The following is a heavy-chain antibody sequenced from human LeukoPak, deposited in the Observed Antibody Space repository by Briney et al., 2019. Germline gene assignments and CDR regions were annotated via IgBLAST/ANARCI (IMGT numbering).Heavy chain of an antibody. V-gene: IGHV4-34*01. Sequence: SETLSLTCAVYGGSFSGYYWSWIRQPPGKGLEWIGEINHSGSTNYNPSLKSRVTISVDTSKNQFSLKLSSVTAADTAVYYCAREGITFGGVIVRRALDIRGQGTMVTVSS. D-gene: IGHD3-16*02. J-gene: IGHJ3*02. CDR2: INHSGST. CDR1: GGSFSGYY. CDR3: AREGITFGGVIVRRALDI.